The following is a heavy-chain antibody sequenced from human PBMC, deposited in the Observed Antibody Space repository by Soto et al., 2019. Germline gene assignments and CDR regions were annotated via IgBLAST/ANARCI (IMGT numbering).Heavy chain of an antibody. Sequence: PGESLKICCKVSGYSFTSYWIGGVRQMPGKGLEWMGIIYPGDSDTRYSPSFQGQVTISADKSISTAYLQWSSLKASDTAMYYCARRNSSSWYTAFDIWGQGTMVTVSS. CDR2: IYPGDSDT. D-gene: IGHD6-13*01. V-gene: IGHV5-51*01. CDR1: GYSFTSYW. J-gene: IGHJ3*02. CDR3: ARRNSSSWYTAFDI.